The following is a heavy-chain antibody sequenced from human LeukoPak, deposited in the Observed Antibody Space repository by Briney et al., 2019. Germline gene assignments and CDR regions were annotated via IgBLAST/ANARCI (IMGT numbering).Heavy chain of an antibody. D-gene: IGHD6-13*01. CDR2: ISYDGSNK. CDR3: AKDRGSSWYTVPDAFDV. Sequence: GGSLRLSCAASGFTFSSYGMHWVRQAPGKGLEWVAVISYDGSNKYYADSVKGRFTISRDNSKNTLYLQIHSLRVEDTAVYYCAKDRGSSWYTVPDAFDVWGQGTMVTVSS. J-gene: IGHJ3*01. V-gene: IGHV3-30*18. CDR1: GFTFSSYG.